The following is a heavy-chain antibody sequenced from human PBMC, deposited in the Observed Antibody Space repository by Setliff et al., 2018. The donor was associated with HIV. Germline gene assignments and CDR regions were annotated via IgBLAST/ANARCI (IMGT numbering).Heavy chain of an antibody. CDR2: MNPNTGVS. CDR3: ARGKGVGGVVITGGLDV. D-gene: IGHD3-10*01. CDR1: GHTFTNVD. J-gene: IGHJ6*04. Sequence: ASVKVSCKASGHTFTNVDIHWLRRATGQGLEWMGWMNPNTGVSGYALKFQARVTMTRDTSISTAYMELSSLTSEDTAVYYCARGKGVGGVVITGGLDVWGKGTSVTVSS. V-gene: IGHV1-8*01.